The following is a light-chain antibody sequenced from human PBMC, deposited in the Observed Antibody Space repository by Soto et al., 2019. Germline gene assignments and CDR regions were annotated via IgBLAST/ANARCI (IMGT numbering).Light chain of an antibody. CDR1: SSNVGSYHL. Sequence: QSALTQPASVSGSPGQSISISCTGTSSNVGSYHLVSWYQQHPGKAPKVIIFEDNKRPSGVSNRFSGSKSGNTASLTISGLQAEDEADYFCCSFAGSATYVFGAGTKVTVL. V-gene: IGLV2-23*01. J-gene: IGLJ1*01. CDR2: EDN. CDR3: CSFAGSATYV.